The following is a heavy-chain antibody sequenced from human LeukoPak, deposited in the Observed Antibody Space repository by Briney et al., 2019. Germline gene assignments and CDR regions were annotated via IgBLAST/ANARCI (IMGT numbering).Heavy chain of an antibody. CDR3: ARDLGYCSGTSCYKGWFDP. D-gene: IGHD2-2*02. CDR1: GYTFTGYY. J-gene: IGHJ5*02. V-gene: IGHV1-2*02. Sequence: ASVKVSCKASGYTFTGYYMHWVRQAPGQGLEWMGWINPNSGGTNYAQKFQGRVTMTRDTSISTAYMELSRLRSDDTAVYYCARDLGYCSGTSCYKGWFDPWGQGTLVTVSS. CDR2: INPNSGGT.